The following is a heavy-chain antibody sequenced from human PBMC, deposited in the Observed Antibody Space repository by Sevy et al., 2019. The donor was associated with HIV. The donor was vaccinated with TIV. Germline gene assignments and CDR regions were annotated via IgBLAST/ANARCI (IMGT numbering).Heavy chain of an antibody. Sequence: GGSLRLSCAASGFTFSSYSMNWVRQAPGKGLEWVSYISSSSSTIYYADSLKGRFTISRDNAKNSLYLQMNSLRDEDTAVYYCATHYYDSSGGQDAFDIWGQGTMVTVSS. V-gene: IGHV3-48*02. CDR2: ISSSSSTI. J-gene: IGHJ3*02. D-gene: IGHD3-22*01. CDR3: ATHYYDSSGGQDAFDI. CDR1: GFTFSSYS.